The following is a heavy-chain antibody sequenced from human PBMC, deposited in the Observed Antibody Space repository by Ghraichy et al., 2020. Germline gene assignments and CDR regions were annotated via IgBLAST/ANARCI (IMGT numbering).Heavy chain of an antibody. V-gene: IGHV3-23*01. Sequence: LSLTCAASGFTFSSYAMSWVRQAPGKGLEWVSAISGSGGSTYYADSVKGRFTISRDNSKNTLYLQMNSLRAEDTAVYYCAKGVEDSSGWYWSTYYYYGMDVWGQGTTVTVSS. CDR3: AKGVEDSSGWYWSTYYYYGMDV. D-gene: IGHD6-19*01. J-gene: IGHJ6*02. CDR1: GFTFSSYA. CDR2: ISGSGGST.